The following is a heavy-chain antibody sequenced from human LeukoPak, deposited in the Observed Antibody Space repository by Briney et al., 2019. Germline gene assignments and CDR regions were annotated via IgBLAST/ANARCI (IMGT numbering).Heavy chain of an antibody. V-gene: IGHV3-48*03. D-gene: IGHD6-13*01. CDR2: ISSSGSTI. J-gene: IGHJ4*02. CDR3: ARGSHLNSSSWYGGNDY. Sequence: GGPLRLPCAASGFTFSSYEMNWVRQAPGKGLEWVSYISSSGSTIYYADSVKGRFTISRDNAKNSLYLQMNSLRAEDTAVYYCARGSHLNSSSWYGGNDYWGQGTLVTVSS. CDR1: GFTFSSYE.